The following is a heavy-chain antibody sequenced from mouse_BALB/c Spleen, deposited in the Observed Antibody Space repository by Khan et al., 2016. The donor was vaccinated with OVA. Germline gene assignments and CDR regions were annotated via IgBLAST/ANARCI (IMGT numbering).Heavy chain of an antibody. CDR1: GYSFTDYN. CDR3: ARTEYYGSSYYLDY. CDR2: IDPYNGGA. V-gene: IGHV1S135*01. D-gene: IGHD1-1*01. Sequence: VQLQQSGPELVKPGASVKVSCKASGYSFTDYNMFWVKQHHGKSLEWIGYIDPYNGGASYNQMFKGKATLPVDKSSSTAFMTLNSLTSEDSAVFDCARTEYYGSSYYLDYWGQGTTLTVSS. J-gene: IGHJ2*01.